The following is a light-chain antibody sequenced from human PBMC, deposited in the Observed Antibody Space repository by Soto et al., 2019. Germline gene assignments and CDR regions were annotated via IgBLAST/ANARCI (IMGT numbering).Light chain of an antibody. J-gene: IGLJ1*01. Sequence: QSALTQPRSVSGSPGQSVTISCTGTSGDVGGYNFVSWYQQHPGKAPTLMIFDVSQRPSGVPDRFSGSKSGNTASLTVSGLQAEDEADYYCSSYAGSNNYVFGTGTKVTVL. CDR2: DVS. CDR3: SSYAGSNNYV. CDR1: SGDVGGYNF. V-gene: IGLV2-11*01.